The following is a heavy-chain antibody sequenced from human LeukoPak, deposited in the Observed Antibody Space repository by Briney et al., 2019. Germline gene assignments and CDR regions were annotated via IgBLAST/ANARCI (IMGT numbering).Heavy chain of an antibody. CDR3: AGSLGYCTSNVCYLKY. CDR1: GYSENCYG. J-gene: IGHJ4*02. Sequence: EASLKVSCKTSGYSENCYGITWVRQVAGQGLEWMGWISAQHGQTEYAPNSQDRVTMTTDTYTNTAYMELRSLRTDDTAVYYCAGSLGYCTSNVCYLKYWGQGTLVTVSS. CDR2: ISAQHGQT. V-gene: IGHV1-18*01. D-gene: IGHD2-8*01.